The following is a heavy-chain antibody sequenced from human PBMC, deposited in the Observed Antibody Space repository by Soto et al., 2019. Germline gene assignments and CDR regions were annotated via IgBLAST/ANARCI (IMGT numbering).Heavy chain of an antibody. D-gene: IGHD5-12*01. CDR3: AKARGYSGYRTLGY. CDR1: GFTFSSYA. Sequence: GGSLRLSCAASGFTFSSYAMSWVRQAPGKGLEWVSAISGSGGSTYYADSVKGRFTISRDNSKNTLYLQMNSLRAEDTAVYYCAKARGYSGYRTLGYWGRGTLVTVSS. J-gene: IGHJ4*02. CDR2: ISGSGGST. V-gene: IGHV3-23*01.